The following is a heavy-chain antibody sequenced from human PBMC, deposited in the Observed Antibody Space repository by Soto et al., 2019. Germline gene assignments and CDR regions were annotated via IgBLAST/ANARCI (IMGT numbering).Heavy chain of an antibody. CDR3: ARTDYGGKDY. D-gene: IGHD4-17*01. Sequence: QVQLVQSGAEVKKPGSSVKVSCKASGGTFSSYTISWVRQAPGQGLEWMGRIIPILGIANYAQKFQGRVPITAVKYTSPAYMDLSSLGAEGTVLYYVARTDYGGKDYWGRGTLVTVSS. CDR2: IIPILGIA. J-gene: IGHJ4*02. V-gene: IGHV1-69*02. CDR1: GGTFSSYT.